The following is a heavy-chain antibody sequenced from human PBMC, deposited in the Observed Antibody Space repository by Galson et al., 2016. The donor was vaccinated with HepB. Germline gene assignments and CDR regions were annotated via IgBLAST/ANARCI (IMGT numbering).Heavy chain of an antibody. D-gene: IGHD4-11*01. CDR1: RLTFSSYW. J-gene: IGHJ4*01. CDR2: VSPNGGEE. V-gene: IGHV3-7*01. CDR3: AATTVGSGGTRRFDH. Sequence: SLRLSCAASRLTFSSYWMTWVRQAPGNGPEWVANVSPNGGEEYYVDSVKGRFTISRDNAGTSLFLQMDSLRVDDTAVYYCAATTVGSGGTRRFDHWGHGILVTVSS.